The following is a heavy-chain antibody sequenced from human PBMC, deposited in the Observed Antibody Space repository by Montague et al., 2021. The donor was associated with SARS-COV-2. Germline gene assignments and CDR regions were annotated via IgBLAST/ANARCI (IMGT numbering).Heavy chain of an antibody. V-gene: IGHV4-38-2*02. CDR1: GFSISSGHF. J-gene: IGHJ4*02. CDR2: SNPNAAT. D-gene: IGHD3-3*01. Sequence: SETLSLTCSLSGFSISSGHFWGCIRQTTGKRLQWFGGSNPNAATYYSPSLNRPVTIVLDTSKTQFSLRLTSVTAADTAVYYCARSGVGIFDFSYFDSWGQGSLVIVSS. CDR3: ARSGVGIFDFSYFDS.